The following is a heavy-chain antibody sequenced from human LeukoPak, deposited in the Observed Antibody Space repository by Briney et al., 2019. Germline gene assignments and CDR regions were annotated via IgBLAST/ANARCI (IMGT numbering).Heavy chain of an antibody. D-gene: IGHD1-7*01. J-gene: IGHJ4*02. CDR1: GFTVTSTY. V-gene: IGHV3-66*01. CDR3: ARGSLYNWNYGFDY. CDR2: IYRGGTT. Sequence: GGSLRLSCAASGFTVTSTYMSWVRQAPGKGLEWVSLIYRGGTTYYAGSVKGRFTFSRDISNNSLYLQMNSLRAEDTAVYYCARGSLYNWNYGFDYWGQGTLVTVSS.